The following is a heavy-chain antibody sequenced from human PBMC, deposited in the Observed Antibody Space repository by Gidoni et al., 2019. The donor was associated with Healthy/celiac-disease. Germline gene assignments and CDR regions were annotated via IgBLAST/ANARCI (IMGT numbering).Heavy chain of an antibody. CDR2: IYYSGRT. CDR3: ARPHSSGYYVPFDY. Sequence: QVQLQESGPGLVKPSQTLSLTCAVSGGSISSGGYYWSWIRQPPGKGLEWIGYIYYSGRTYYNPSLKSRVTISVDTSKNQFSLKLSSVTAADTAVYYCARPHSSGYYVPFDYWGQGTLVTVSS. D-gene: IGHD3-22*01. V-gene: IGHV4-30-4*01. J-gene: IGHJ4*02. CDR1: GGSISSGGYY.